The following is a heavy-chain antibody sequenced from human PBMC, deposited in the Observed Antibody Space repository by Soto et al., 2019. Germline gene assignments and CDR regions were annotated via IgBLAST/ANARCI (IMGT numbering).Heavy chain of an antibody. CDR3: ASAYSYGYYYYGMDV. CDR1: GYTFTGYY. J-gene: IGHJ6*02. V-gene: IGHV1-2*04. CDR2: INPNSGGT. Sequence: VSVKVSCKASGYTFTGYYMHWVRQAPGQGLEWMGWINPNSGGTNYAQKFQGWVTMTRDTSISTAYMELSRLRSDDTAVYYCASAYSYGYYYYGMDVWGQGTTVTVSS. D-gene: IGHD5-18*01.